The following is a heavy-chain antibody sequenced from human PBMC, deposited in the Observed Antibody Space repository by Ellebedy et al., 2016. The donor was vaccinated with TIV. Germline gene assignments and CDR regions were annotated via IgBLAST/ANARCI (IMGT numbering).Heavy chain of an antibody. CDR3: LYYHMDV. V-gene: IGHV3-15*01. J-gene: IGHJ6*03. Sequence: GESLKISCEASGFTFSRAWMTWVRQSPGKGLEGIGHMISINDGGTIDYAAPVKGRFIISRDDSKNTLFLQMNNLETEDTGMYFCLYYHMDVWGKGTTVTVSS. CDR2: MISINDGGTI. CDR1: GFTFSRAW.